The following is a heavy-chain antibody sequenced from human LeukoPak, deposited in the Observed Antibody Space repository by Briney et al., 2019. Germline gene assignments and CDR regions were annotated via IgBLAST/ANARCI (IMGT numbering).Heavy chain of an antibody. CDR3: ARSSTSSGSFDDAFDI. V-gene: IGHV1-69*05. CDR2: IIPIFGTA. D-gene: IGHD2-2*01. Sequence: ASVKVSCKASGGTFSSYAISWVRQAPGQGLEWMGGIIPIFGTANYAQKFQGRVTITTDESTSTAYMELSSLRSEDTAVYYCARSSTSSGSFDDAFDIWGQGTMVTVSS. CDR1: GGTFSSYA. J-gene: IGHJ3*02.